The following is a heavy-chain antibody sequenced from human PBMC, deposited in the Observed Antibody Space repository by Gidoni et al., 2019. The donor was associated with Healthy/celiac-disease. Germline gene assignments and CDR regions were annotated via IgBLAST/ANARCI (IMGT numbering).Heavy chain of an antibody. V-gene: IGHV3-23*01. J-gene: IGHJ4*02. CDR2: ISGSGGST. CDR1: GFTFSSYA. CDR3: AKAYSSGWDGGYYFDY. D-gene: IGHD6-19*01. Sequence: EVQLLESGGGLVQPGGSLRLSCAASGFTFSSYAMSWVRQAPGKGLEWFSAISGSGGSTYYADSVKGRFTISRDNSKNTLYLQMNSLRAEDTAVYYCAKAYSSGWDGGYYFDYWGQGTLVTVSS.